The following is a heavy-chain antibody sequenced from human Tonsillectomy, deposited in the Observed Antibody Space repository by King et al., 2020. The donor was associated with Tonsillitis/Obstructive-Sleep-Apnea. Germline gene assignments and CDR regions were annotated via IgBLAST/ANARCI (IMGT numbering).Heavy chain of an antibody. CDR1: GGSFSGYY. CDR3: ARCSWNYGYYYYMDV. CDR2: INHSGGT. V-gene: IGHV4-34*01. Sequence: HVQLQQWGAGLLKPSETLSLTCAVYGGSFSGYYWSWIRQPPGKGLEWIGEINHSGGTNYNPSLKSRVTITVDTSKNQFSLKLSSVTAPDTAVYYCARCSWNYGYYYYMDVWGRGTTVTVSS. D-gene: IGHD1-7*01. J-gene: IGHJ6*03.